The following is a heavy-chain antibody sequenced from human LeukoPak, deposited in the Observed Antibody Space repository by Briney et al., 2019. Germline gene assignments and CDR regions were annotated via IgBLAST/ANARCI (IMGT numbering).Heavy chain of an antibody. D-gene: IGHD6-19*01. CDR3: ARHGWHAWYFDL. V-gene: IGHV4-59*08. CDR2: IYYSGST. CDR1: GGSISSYY. Sequence: SETLSLTCTASGGSISSYYWSWIRQPPGKGLEWIGYIYYSGSTNYNPSLKSRVTISVDTSKKQFSLNLNSVTAADTAIYYCARHGWHAWYFDLWGRGTLVTVSS. J-gene: IGHJ2*01.